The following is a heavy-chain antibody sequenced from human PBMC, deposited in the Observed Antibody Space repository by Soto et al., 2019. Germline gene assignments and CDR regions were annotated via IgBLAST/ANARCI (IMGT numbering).Heavy chain of an antibody. CDR2: IYPGDSYT. CDR1: GYSFTSYS. CDR3: ARSGVVVVPAASGRFDP. J-gene: IGHJ5*02. D-gene: IGHD2-2*01. V-gene: IGHV5-51*01. Sequence: SLKISCKGSGYSFTSYSIGSVCQMPGTGLEWMGIIYPGDSYTRYSPSVQVQVTISADKSISTAYLQWSSLKASDTATYYCARSGVVVVPAASGRFDPWGQGTLVTV.